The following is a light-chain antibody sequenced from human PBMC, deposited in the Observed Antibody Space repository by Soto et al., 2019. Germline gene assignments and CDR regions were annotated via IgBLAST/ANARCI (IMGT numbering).Light chain of an antibody. Sequence: DIQLTQSPSFLSASVGDRVTITCRASQGISSYLAWYQQRPGEPPELLIYGASTLRPGVASRFSGSGSGTEFTLTISSLQPEDFATYFGQQLNSFPPSFTFGPGTTVDIK. CDR3: QQLNSFPPSFT. CDR1: QGISSY. CDR2: GAS. V-gene: IGKV1-9*01. J-gene: IGKJ3*01.